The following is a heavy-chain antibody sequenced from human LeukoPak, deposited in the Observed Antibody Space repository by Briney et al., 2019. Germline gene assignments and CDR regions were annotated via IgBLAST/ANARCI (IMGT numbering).Heavy chain of an antibody. D-gene: IGHD1-14*01. CDR1: GFTFSAYA. Sequence: GGSLRLSCAASGFTFSAYAMHWVRQAPGKGLEWVSSISGNSYYIYFAESLKGRFTISRDNAKNSLYLQMNSLSAEDTAVYYCAKVSDRSNRGDDWFDPWGQGTLVTVSS. CDR3: AKVSDRSNRGDDWFDP. CDR2: ISGNSYYI. J-gene: IGHJ5*02. V-gene: IGHV3-21*01.